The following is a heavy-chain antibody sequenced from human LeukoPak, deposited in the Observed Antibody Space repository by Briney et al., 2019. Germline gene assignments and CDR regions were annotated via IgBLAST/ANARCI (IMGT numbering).Heavy chain of an antibody. D-gene: IGHD3-16*02. CDR1: GFTFSSYA. J-gene: IGHJ4*02. Sequence: PGGSLRLSCAASGFTFSSYAMHWVRQAPGKGLEYVSAISSNGGSTYYANSVKGRFTISRDNSKNTLYLQMGGLRAEDMAVYYCARGDYVWGSYRPFDYWGQGTLVTVSS. CDR3: ARGDYVWGSYRPFDY. V-gene: IGHV3-64*01. CDR2: ISSNGGST.